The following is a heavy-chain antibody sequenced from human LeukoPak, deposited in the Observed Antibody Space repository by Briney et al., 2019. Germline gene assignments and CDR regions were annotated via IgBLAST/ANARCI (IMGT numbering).Heavy chain of an antibody. J-gene: IGHJ4*02. V-gene: IGHV3-23*01. CDR2: ISGSGGST. D-gene: IGHD3-10*01. Sequence: GGSLRLSCAASGFTFTSHVMSWVRQTPGKGLEWVSAISGSGGSTYYADSVEGRFTISRDNSKNTLYLQMNSLRAEDTAVYYCAKDPVAGSGSYLPTYYFDYWGQGTLVTVSS. CDR1: GFTFTSHV. CDR3: AKDPVAGSGSYLPTYYFDY.